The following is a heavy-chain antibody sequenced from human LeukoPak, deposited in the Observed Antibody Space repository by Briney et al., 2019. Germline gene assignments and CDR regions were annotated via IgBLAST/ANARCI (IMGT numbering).Heavy chain of an antibody. D-gene: IGHD3-10*01. J-gene: IGHJ6*02. CDR3: ARFYTMVRGVIMGMDV. V-gene: IGHV3-21*01. CDR1: GFTFSSYS. Sequence: SGGSLRLSCAASGFTFSSYSMNWVRQAPGKGLEWVSSISSSSSYIYYADSVEGRFTISRDNAKNSLYLQMNSLRAEDTAVYYCARFYTMVRGVIMGMDVWGQGTTVTVSS. CDR2: ISSSSSYI.